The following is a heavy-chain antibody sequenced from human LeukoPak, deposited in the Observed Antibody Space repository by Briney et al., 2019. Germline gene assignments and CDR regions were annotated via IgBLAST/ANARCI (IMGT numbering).Heavy chain of an antibody. Sequence: GGSLRLSCAASGFTFSSSAMSWVRQAPGKGLEWVSGVSGSGGNTYYAGSVKGRFTISRDNSKNTLYLQMNSLRADDTAVYYCAKERLQFNDWGQGTLVTVS. D-gene: IGHD5-24*01. CDR3: AKERLQFND. V-gene: IGHV3-23*01. CDR2: VSGSGGNT. J-gene: IGHJ4*02. CDR1: GFTFSSSA.